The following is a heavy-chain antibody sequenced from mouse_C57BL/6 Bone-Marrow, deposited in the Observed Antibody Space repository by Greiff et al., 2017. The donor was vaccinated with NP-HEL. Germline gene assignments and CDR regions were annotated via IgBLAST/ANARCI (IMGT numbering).Heavy chain of an antibody. Sequence: EVKLMESGPGLVKPSQSLSLTCSVTGYSITSGYYWNWIRQFPGNKLEWMGYISYDGSNNYNPSLKNRISITRDTSKNQFFLKLNSVTTEDTATYYCARDGGWLLSFDYWGQGTTLTVSS. CDR2: ISYDGSN. CDR3: ARDGGWLLSFDY. CDR1: GYSITSGYY. J-gene: IGHJ2*01. D-gene: IGHD2-3*01. V-gene: IGHV3-6*01.